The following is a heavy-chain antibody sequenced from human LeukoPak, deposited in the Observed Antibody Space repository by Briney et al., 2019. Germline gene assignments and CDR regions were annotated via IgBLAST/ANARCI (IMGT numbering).Heavy chain of an antibody. V-gene: IGHV4-31*03. CDR2: IYYSGST. CDR1: GGSISSGDYY. D-gene: IGHD5-18*01. J-gene: IGHJ4*02. CDR3: ARNEKAVRGYTYGPLYYFDS. Sequence: SETLSLTCTVSGGSISSGDYYWSWIRQLPGKGLEWIGSIYYSGSTYYSPSLKSRITMSVDASKNQFSLKLSSVTAADTAAYYCARNEKAVRGYTYGPLYYFDSWGQGTLVTVSS.